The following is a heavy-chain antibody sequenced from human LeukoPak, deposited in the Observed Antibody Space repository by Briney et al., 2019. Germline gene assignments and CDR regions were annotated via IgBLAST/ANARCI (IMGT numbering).Heavy chain of an antibody. V-gene: IGHV3-74*03. CDR1: GFTFSSYW. CDR2: INSDGSSI. CDR3: AREGRVSGYDFDC. J-gene: IGHJ4*02. D-gene: IGHD5-12*01. Sequence: GGSLRLSCAASGFTFSSYWMHWVRQAPGKGLVWVSRINSDGSSITYADSVKGRFTISRDNARNTLYLQMNSLRVEDTAVYYCAREGRVSGYDFDCWGQGTLVTVSS.